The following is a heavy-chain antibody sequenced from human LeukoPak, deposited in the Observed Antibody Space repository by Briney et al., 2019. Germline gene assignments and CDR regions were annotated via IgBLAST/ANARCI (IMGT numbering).Heavy chain of an antibody. CDR1: GGSISSSDYY. D-gene: IGHD1-26*01. CDR3: ARHQVGATQYYFDY. J-gene: IGHJ4*02. V-gene: IGHV4-39*01. Sequence: PSETLSLTCTVSGGSISSSDYYWGWIRQPPGKGLEWIGGIYYDGNTYYNPSLKSRVTISVDTSKKQFSLKLSSVTAADTAVFYCARHQVGATQYYFDYWGQGTLVTVSS. CDR2: IYYDGNT.